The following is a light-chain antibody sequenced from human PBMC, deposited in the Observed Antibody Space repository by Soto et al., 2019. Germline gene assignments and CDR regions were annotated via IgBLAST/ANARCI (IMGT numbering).Light chain of an antibody. CDR1: QSISSE. CDR3: HQGHNWPLT. Sequence: EIVMTQSPATLSVSPGERATLSCRASQSISSELAWYQQKPGQPPRLLIYGASTRATGVPARFTGSGSGSDFTLTISGLQSADFAVYYCHQGHNWPLTFGQGTRLEI. CDR2: GAS. J-gene: IGKJ2*01. V-gene: IGKV3-15*01.